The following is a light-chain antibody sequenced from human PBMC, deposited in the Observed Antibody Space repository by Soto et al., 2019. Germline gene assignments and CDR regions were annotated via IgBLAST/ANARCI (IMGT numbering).Light chain of an antibody. Sequence: QSALTQPASVSGSPGQSITISCTGTSSDVGGYNYVSWYQQHPGKAPKLLIYDVSNRPSRVSNRFSGSKSGNTASLTISGLQAEDEADFYCISYTSNSLYVFGTGTKLTVL. CDR2: DVS. CDR1: SSDVGGYNY. V-gene: IGLV2-14*03. CDR3: ISYTSNSLYV. J-gene: IGLJ1*01.